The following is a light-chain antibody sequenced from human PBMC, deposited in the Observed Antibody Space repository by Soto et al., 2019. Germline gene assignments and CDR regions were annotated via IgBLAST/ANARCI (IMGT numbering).Light chain of an antibody. Sequence: EIVMTQSPATLSVSPGERATLSCRASQSVGSNLAWYQQKPGQAPRLLIYGASTRATGIPARFSGSGSGTEFTRTISSLQSEDFAVYHCQKYNNWPLTFGGGTKVEIK. CDR1: QSVGSN. CDR2: GAS. J-gene: IGKJ4*01. CDR3: QKYNNWPLT. V-gene: IGKV3-15*01.